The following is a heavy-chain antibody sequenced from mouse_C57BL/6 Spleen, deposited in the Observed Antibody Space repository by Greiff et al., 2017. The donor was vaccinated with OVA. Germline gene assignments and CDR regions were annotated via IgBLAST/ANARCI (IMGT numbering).Heavy chain of an antibody. CDR3: ARSPITTVVHYAMDY. D-gene: IGHD1-1*01. CDR1: GYTFTSYW. CDR2: IYPSDSET. Sequence: VQLQQPGAELVRPGSSVKLSCKASGYTFTSYWMDWVKQRPGQGLEWIGNIYPSDSETHYNQKFKDKATLTVDKSSSTAYMQLSSLTSEDSAVYYCARSPITTVVHYAMDYWGQGTSVTVSS. J-gene: IGHJ4*01. V-gene: IGHV1-61*01.